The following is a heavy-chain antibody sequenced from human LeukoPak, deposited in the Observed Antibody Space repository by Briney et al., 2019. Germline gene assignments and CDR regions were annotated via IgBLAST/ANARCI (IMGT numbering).Heavy chain of an antibody. CDR1: GFTFSTYD. CDR3: ASRDYFDY. CDR2: ITADSGTT. V-gene: IGHV3-48*02. J-gene: IGHJ4*02. Sequence: PGGSLRLSCAASGFTFSTYDMSWVRQAPGKGLEWVSYITADSGTTYYADSVKGRFTISRDNAKNSLYLQMNSLRDEDTAVYYCASRDYFDYWGQGTLVTVSS.